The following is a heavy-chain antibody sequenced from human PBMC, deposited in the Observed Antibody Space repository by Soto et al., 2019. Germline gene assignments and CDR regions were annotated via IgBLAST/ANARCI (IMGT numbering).Heavy chain of an antibody. CDR3: ARALLVVISSADAFVF. V-gene: IGHV1-2*04. D-gene: IGHD3-22*01. Sequence: ASVKVSCKASGYTFTGYYMHWVRQAPGQGLEWMGWINPNSGGTNYAQKFQGWVTMTRDTSISTAYMELSRLRSDDTAVYYCARALLVVISSADAFVFWGQGTIVTV. J-gene: IGHJ3*01. CDR1: GYTFTGYY. CDR2: INPNSGGT.